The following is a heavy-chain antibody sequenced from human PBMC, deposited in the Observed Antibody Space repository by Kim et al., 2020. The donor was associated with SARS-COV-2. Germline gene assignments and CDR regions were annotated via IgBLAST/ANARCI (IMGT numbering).Heavy chain of an antibody. D-gene: IGHD3-22*01. CDR3: AKDYYYDSSGYYYTYAFDI. CDR2: TYYRSKWYN. J-gene: IGHJ3*02. V-gene: IGHV6-1*01. Sequence: SPTLSLTCAISGDRVSSNSAAWHWIRQSPSRGLEWLGRTYYRSKWYNDYAVSVKSRITINPDTSKNQFSLQLNSVTPEDTADYCAKDYYYDSSGYYYTYAFDIWGQGTMVTVSS. CDR1: GDRVSSNSAA.